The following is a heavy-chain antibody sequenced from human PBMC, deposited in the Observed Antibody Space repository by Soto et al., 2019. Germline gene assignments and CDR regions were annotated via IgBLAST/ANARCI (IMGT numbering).Heavy chain of an antibody. CDR1: GITVGNNY. CDR2: TYSGRGT. J-gene: IGHJ4*02. V-gene: IGHV3-66*01. D-gene: IGHD4-17*01. CDR3: ARNGPVTALGY. Sequence: EVRLVESGGGLVQPGGPLRLSCAASGITVGNNYMSWVRQAPGKGIEWVSVTYSGRGTRYADSVKGRFTMSRDSTKNTVYLQMDSLRAEDTAVYFCARNGPVTALGYWGQGSLVTVSS.